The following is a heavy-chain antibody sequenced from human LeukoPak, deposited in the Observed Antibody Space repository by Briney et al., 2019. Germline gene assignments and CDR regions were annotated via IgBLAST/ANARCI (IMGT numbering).Heavy chain of an antibody. Sequence: TGGSLRLPCTPCGYTFSRYWMHWVRHATGKGLVWVSRINISGSSTSYADSVKGRCTISRDNAKNTLYLQMNRLRAEDTAVYYCASLTNYCNDSSGAIDYWGQGTLVAVSS. J-gene: IGHJ4*02. CDR3: ASLTNYCNDSSGAIDY. CDR2: INISGSST. CDR1: GYTFSRYW. V-gene: IGHV3-74*01. D-gene: IGHD3-22*01.